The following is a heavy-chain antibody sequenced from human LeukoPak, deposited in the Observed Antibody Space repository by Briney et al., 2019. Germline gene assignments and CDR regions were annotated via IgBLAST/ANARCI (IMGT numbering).Heavy chain of an antibody. D-gene: IGHD5-18*01. J-gene: IGHJ4*02. CDR3: ARVVGYSYGYFDY. Sequence: SETLSLTCTVSGGSISSYYWSWIRQPPGKGLEWMGYIYYSGSTNYNPPLKSRVTISVDTSKNQFSLKLSSVTAADTAVYYCARVVGYSYGYFDYWGQGTLVTVSS. V-gene: IGHV4-59*01. CDR2: IYYSGST. CDR1: GGSISSYY.